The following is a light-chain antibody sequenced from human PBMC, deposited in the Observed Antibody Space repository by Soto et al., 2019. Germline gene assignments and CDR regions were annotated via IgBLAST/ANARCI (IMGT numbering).Light chain of an antibody. CDR3: TSPTPGSLYV. CDR1: SSDVGNYNY. CDR2: MVS. V-gene: IGLV2-14*01. J-gene: IGLJ1*01. Sequence: QSALTQPASVSGSPGQSLTISCTGTSSDVGNYNYVSWYQQYPGRVPKLLIYMVSNRASGVSNRFSGSKSGNTASLTISGLQAEDEADYFCTSPTPGSLYVFGTGTKVTVL.